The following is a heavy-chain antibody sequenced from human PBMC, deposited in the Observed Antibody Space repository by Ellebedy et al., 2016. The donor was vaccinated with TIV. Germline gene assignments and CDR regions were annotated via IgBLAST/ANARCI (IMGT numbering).Heavy chain of an antibody. J-gene: IGHJ6*02. Sequence: PGGSLRLSCAASGFTFSSYSMNWVRQAPGKGLEWVSSISSSSSYIYYADSVKGRFTISRDNAKNSLYLQMNSLRAEDTAVYYCARDLVVAAAGNYYYYGMDVWGQGTTVTVSS. D-gene: IGHD6-13*01. V-gene: IGHV3-21*01. CDR3: ARDLVVAAAGNYYYYGMDV. CDR1: GFTFSSYS. CDR2: ISSSSSYI.